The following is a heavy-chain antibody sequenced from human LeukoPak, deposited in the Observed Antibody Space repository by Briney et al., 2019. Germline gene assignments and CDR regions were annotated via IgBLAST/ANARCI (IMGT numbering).Heavy chain of an antibody. CDR1: GFTFSHYS. CDR3: ARDHNYAFDN. V-gene: IGHV3-48*01. CDR2: VGISSGNT. D-gene: IGHD1-20*01. J-gene: IGHJ4*02. Sequence: GGSLRLSCAASGFTFSHYSMNWVRQAPGKGLEWISYVGISSGNTKYADSVKGRFTISGDSAKNSVYLQMNSLRVEDTAVYYCARDHNYAFDNWGQGALVTVSS.